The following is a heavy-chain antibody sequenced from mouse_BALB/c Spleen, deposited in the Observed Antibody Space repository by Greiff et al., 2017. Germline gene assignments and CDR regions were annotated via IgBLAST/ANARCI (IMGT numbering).Heavy chain of an antibody. CDR1: GFSLTGYG. CDR3: ARYYGSSYWYFDV. J-gene: IGHJ1*01. CDR2: IWGDGST. Sequence: VQGVESGPGLVAPSQSLSITCTVSGFSLTGYGVNWVRQPPGKGLEWLGMIWGDGSTDYNSALKSRLSISKDNSKSQVFLKMNSLQTDDTARYYCARYYGSSYWYFDVWGAGTTVTVSS. D-gene: IGHD1-1*01. V-gene: IGHV2-6-7*01.